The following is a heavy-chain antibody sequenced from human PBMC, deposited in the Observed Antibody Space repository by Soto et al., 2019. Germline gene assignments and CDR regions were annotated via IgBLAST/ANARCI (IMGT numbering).Heavy chain of an antibody. CDR1: GGSISSSSYY. D-gene: IGHD1-26*01. V-gene: IGHV4-39*01. Sequence: QLQLQESGPGLVKPSETLSLTCTVSGGSISSSSYYWGWIRQPPGKGLEWIGSIYYSGSTYYNPSLKSRVTISVDTSKNQFSLKLSSVTAADTAVYYCARQSSAEEGGGNWFDPWGQGTLVTVSS. CDR2: IYYSGST. CDR3: ARQSSAEEGGGNWFDP. J-gene: IGHJ5*02.